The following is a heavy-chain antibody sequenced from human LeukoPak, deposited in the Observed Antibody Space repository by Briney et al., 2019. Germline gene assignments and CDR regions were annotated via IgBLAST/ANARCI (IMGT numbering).Heavy chain of an antibody. CDR1: GFTFSSYS. CDR2: ISSSSSYI. J-gene: IGHJ3*02. CDR3: ARGYGDYDSTADAFDI. V-gene: IGHV3-21*01. Sequence: GGSLRLSCAASGFTFSSYSMNWVRQAPGKGLEWVSSISSSSSYIYYADSVKGRFTIPRDNAKNSLYLQMNSLRAEDTAVYYCARGYGDYDSTADAFDIWGQGTMVTVSS. D-gene: IGHD4-17*01.